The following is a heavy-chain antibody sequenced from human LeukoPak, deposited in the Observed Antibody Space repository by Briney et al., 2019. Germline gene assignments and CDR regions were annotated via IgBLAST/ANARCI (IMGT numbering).Heavy chain of an antibody. CDR1: GFTFSSSW. Sequence: GGSLRLSCAASGFTFSSSWMSWVRQAPGKGLEWVANIKQDGSEKYYVDSVKGRFTISRDNAKNSLYLQMNSLRAEDTAVYYCAREKTRAFDIWGQGTMVTVSS. J-gene: IGHJ3*02. V-gene: IGHV3-7*01. CDR2: IKQDGSEK. CDR3: AREKTRAFDI.